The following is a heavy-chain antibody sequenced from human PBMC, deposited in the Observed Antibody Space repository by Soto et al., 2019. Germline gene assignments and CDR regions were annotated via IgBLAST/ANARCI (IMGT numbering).Heavy chain of an antibody. CDR3: ARGCSGGSCYSIWFDY. CDR1: GFTFSNYW. CDR2: IKQDGSEK. D-gene: IGHD2-15*01. V-gene: IGHV3-7*03. Sequence: PGGSLRLSCAVSGFTFSNYWMTWVRQAPGKGLEWVANIKQDGSEKYYVDSVKARFTISRDNAKNSLYLQMNSLRAEDTAVYYCARGCSGGSCYSIWFDYWGQGTQVTVSS. J-gene: IGHJ4*02.